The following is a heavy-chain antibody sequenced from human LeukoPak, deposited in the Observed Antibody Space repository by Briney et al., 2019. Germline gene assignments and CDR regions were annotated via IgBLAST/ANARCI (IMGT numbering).Heavy chain of an antibody. J-gene: IGHJ4*02. CDR3: ARSEGGYDPFDY. V-gene: IGHV3-23*01. CDR1: GFTFSSYA. D-gene: IGHD5-12*01. CDR2: ISGSGGST. Sequence: GGSLRPSCAASGFTFSSYAMSWVRQAPGKGLEWVSAISGSGGSTYYADSVKGRFTISRDNSKNTLYLQMNSLRAEDTAVYYCARSEGGYDPFDYWGQGTLVTVSS.